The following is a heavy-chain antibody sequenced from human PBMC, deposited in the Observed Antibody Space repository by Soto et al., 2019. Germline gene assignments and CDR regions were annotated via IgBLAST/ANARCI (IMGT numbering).Heavy chain of an antibody. J-gene: IGHJ4*02. CDR3: ARDPAYGLPYNFDY. Sequence: ASVKVSCKASGYTFTSYDINWVRQATGQGLEWMGWMNPNSGNTNYAQKLQGRVTMTTDTSTSTAYMELRSLRSDDTAVYYCARDPAYGLPYNFDYWGQGTLVTVSS. D-gene: IGHD4-17*01. V-gene: IGHV1-18*01. CDR1: GYTFTSYD. CDR2: MNPNSGNT.